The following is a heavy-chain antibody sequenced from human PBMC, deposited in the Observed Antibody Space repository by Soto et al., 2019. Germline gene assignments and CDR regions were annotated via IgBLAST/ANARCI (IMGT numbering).Heavy chain of an antibody. D-gene: IGHD6-13*01. CDR2: TSYRSKWDH. J-gene: IGHJ4*02. Sequence: SQTLSLTCVISGDSVSSNSAAWNWIRQSPSRGLEWLGRTSYRSKWDHDYAVSVKSRININADTSKNQFALQLNSLIPEDTAVYYCAGDASTWSYFDYWGRGIQVTVSS. V-gene: IGHV6-1*01. CDR3: AGDASTWSYFDY. CDR1: GDSVSSNSAA.